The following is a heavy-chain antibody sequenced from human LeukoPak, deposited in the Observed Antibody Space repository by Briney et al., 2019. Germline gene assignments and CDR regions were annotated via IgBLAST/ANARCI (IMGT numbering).Heavy chain of an antibody. Sequence: GGSLRLSCAASGFTFSSYGMHWVRQAPSKGLEGVAFIRYDGSNKYYADSVKGRLTISRDNSKNTLYLQMNSLRAEDTAVYYCAKEGDYYYYYMDVWGKGTTVTVSS. V-gene: IGHV3-30*02. J-gene: IGHJ6*03. D-gene: IGHD1-26*01. CDR1: GFTFSSYG. CDR2: IRYDGSNK. CDR3: AKEGDYYYYYMDV.